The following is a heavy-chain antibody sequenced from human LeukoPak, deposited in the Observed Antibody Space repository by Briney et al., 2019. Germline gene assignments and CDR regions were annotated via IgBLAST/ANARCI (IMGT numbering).Heavy chain of an antibody. CDR3: ARRGDGSSWYDLYYYYYGMDV. V-gene: IGHV1-8*01. D-gene: IGHD6-13*01. CDR1: GYTFTSYD. J-gene: IGHJ6*02. CDR2: MNPNSGNT. Sequence: ASVKVSCKASGYTFTSYDINWVRQATGQGLEWMGWMNPNSGNTGYAQKFQGRVTMTRNTSISTAYMELSSLRSEDTAVCYCARRGDGSSWYDLYYYYYGMDVWGQGTTVTVSS.